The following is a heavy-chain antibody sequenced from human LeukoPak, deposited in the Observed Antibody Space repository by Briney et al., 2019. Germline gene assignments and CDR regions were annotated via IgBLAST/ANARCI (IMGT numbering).Heavy chain of an antibody. D-gene: IGHD5-18*01. CDR3: ARNRDSTAMGSFDY. Sequence: SGGSLRLSCAASGFTFDDYGMSWVRQAPGKGLEWVSGINWNGGSTGYADPVKSRFTISRDNAKNSLYLQMNSLRAEDTALYYCARNRDSTAMGSFDYWGQGTLVTVSS. V-gene: IGHV3-20*04. CDR2: INWNGGST. CDR1: GFTFDDYG. J-gene: IGHJ4*02.